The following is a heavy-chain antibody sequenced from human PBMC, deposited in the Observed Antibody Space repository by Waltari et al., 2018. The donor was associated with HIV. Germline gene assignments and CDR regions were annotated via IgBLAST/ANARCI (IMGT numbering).Heavy chain of an antibody. V-gene: IGHV7-4-1*04. CDR1: GYTFPSNF. J-gene: IGHJ4*02. CDR2: INTNPGNP. D-gene: IGHD5-12*01. Sequence: QVQLVQSGSELKKPGASVKIFCKDSGYTFPSNFMNWVRQDPGQGLEWMGWINTNPGNPTYAQGFTGRFVFCLDTSVTMAYLESSSLKADDTAVYYCARDSGKLRLFDYWGQGTLVTVSS. CDR3: ARDSGKLRLFDY.